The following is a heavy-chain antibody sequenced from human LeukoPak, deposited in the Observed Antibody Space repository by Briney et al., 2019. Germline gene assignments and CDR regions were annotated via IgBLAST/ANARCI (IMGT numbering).Heavy chain of an antibody. CDR3: ARDRDYSFDY. V-gene: IGHV3-48*01. CDR1: GFTFSSYT. CDR2: IGGSGSPI. D-gene: IGHD4-11*01. J-gene: IGHJ4*02. Sequence: GGSLRLSCAVSGFTFSSYTMNWIRQVPGKGLEWVSYIGGSGSPIYYADSVKGRFTISRDNAKNSLYLQMNSLRAEDTAVYYCARDRDYSFDYWGQGILVTVSS.